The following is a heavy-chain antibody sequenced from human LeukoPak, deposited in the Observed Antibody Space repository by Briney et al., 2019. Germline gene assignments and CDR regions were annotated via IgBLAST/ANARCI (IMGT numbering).Heavy chain of an antibody. CDR2: IYYSGST. CDR3: ARVKYCSGGSCYTAVGY. V-gene: IGHV4-39*07. CDR1: GGSISSYY. Sequence: SETLSLTCTVSGGSISSYYWGWIRRPPGKGLEWIGSIYYSGSTYYNPSLKSRVTISVDTSKNQFSLKLSSVTAADTAVYYCARVKYCSGGSCYTAVGYWGQGTLVTVSS. D-gene: IGHD2-15*01. J-gene: IGHJ4*02.